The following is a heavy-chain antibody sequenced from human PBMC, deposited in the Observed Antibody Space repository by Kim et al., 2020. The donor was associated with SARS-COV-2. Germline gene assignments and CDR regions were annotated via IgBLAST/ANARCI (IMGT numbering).Heavy chain of an antibody. CDR3: AHRVAVDTMVRGVTPFGY. CDR2: IYWDDDK. D-gene: IGHD3-10*01. Sequence: SGPTLVNPTQTLTLTCTFSGFSLSTSGVGVGWIRQPPGKALEWLALIYWDDDKRYSPSLKSRLTITKDTSKNQVVLTMTNMDPVDTATYYCAHRVAVDTMVRGVTPFGYWGQGTLVTVSS. CDR1: GFSLSTSGVG. V-gene: IGHV2-5*02. J-gene: IGHJ4*02.